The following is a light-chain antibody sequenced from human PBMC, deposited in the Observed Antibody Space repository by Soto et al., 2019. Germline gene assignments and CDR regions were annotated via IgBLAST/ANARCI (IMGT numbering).Light chain of an antibody. V-gene: IGKV3-20*01. Sequence: EIVLTQSPGTLSLSPGERATLSCRASQSISSSHLAWYQQKPGQAPRVLIYGASSRATGIPDRFSGSGSGTDFDLTISRLEPEDFAVYFCQQYGNPPPNAFGQGTKVEIK. J-gene: IGKJ2*01. CDR2: GAS. CDR1: QSISSSH. CDR3: QQYGNPPPNA.